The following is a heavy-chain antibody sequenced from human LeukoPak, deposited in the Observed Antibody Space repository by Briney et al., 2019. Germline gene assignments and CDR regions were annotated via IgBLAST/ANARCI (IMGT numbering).Heavy chain of an antibody. CDR2: ISSSSSYI. Sequence: GGSLRLSCAASGFTFSSYAMSWVRQASGKGLEWVSSISSSSSYIYYADSVKGRFTISRDNAKNSLYLQMNSLRAEDTAVYYCARVGPAAQYYFDYWGQGTLVTVSS. V-gene: IGHV3-21*01. CDR1: GFTFSSYA. CDR3: ARVGPAAQYYFDY. D-gene: IGHD6-13*01. J-gene: IGHJ4*02.